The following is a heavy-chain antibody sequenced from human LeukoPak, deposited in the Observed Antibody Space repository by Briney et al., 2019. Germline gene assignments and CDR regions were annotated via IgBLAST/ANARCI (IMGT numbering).Heavy chain of an antibody. CDR3: AREGCSGGSCYGY. Sequence: SETLSLTCTVSGGSISSYYWSWIRQPPGKGLEWIGYIYYSGSTNYNPSLKSRVTISVDTSKNQFSLKLSSVTAADTAVYYCAREGCSGGSCYGYWGQGTLVTVSS. D-gene: IGHD2-15*01. J-gene: IGHJ4*02. CDR2: IYYSGST. V-gene: IGHV4-59*12. CDR1: GGSISSYY.